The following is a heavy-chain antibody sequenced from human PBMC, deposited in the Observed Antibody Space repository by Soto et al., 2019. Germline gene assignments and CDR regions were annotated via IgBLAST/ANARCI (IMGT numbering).Heavy chain of an antibody. CDR2: INPNSGGT. D-gene: IGHD2-15*01. CDR3: AAGGGEFCSTGSCNSSLGDAFVV. V-gene: IGHV1-2*04. CDR1: GYTFTGYY. J-gene: IGHJ3*01. Sequence: ASVKVSCKASGYTFTGYYMHWVRQAPGQGLEWMGWINPNSGGTNYAQKFQGWVTMTRDTSISTAYMELSRLRSDDTAVYYCAAGGGEFCSTGSCNSSLGDAFVVWGQGTTVTVSS.